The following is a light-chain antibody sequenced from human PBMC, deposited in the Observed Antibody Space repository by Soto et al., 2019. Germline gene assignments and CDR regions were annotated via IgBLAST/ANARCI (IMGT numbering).Light chain of an antibody. CDR1: QSVRSSY. Sequence: EIVLTQSPGTLSLSPGERATLSCRASQSVRSSYLAWYQQKLGQAPRILIYGASSRATGIPDRFSGSGSGKDFTLTNSRLEPEDFSVYYCQQYGSSPYTFGQGTKLESK. CDR2: GAS. V-gene: IGKV3-20*01. J-gene: IGKJ2*01. CDR3: QQYGSSPYT.